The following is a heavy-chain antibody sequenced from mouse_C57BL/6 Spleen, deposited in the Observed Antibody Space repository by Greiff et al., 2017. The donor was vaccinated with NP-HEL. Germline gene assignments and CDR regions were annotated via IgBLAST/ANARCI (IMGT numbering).Heavy chain of an antibody. J-gene: IGHJ2*01. D-gene: IGHD1-1*01. CDR2: INPSSGYT. V-gene: IGHV1-4*01. Sequence: QVQLKQSGAELARPGASVKLSCTASGYTFTSYTMHWVKQRPGQGLEWIGYINPSSGYTKYTQKFKDKATLTADKSSSTAYMQLSSLTSEDSAVYYCARYPITTVVANFDDWGQGTTLTVSS. CDR1: GYTFTSYT. CDR3: ARYPITTVVANFDD.